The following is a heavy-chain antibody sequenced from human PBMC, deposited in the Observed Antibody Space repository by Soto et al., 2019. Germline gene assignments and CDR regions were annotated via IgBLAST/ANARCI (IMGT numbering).Heavy chain of an antibody. CDR2: IYWDDDK. Sequence: QITLKESGPPLVKPTQTLTLTCTFSGFSLTTTGVGVAWIRQPPGKALDWLALIYWDDDKRYSPSLKSRLTISHDTSKNQVVLTMTDMYHLDTATYYCAHRMNGNCNYDYWGQGTLVTVSS. V-gene: IGHV2-5*02. CDR3: AHRMNGNCNYDY. J-gene: IGHJ4*02. CDR1: GFSLTTTGVG. D-gene: IGHD1-1*01.